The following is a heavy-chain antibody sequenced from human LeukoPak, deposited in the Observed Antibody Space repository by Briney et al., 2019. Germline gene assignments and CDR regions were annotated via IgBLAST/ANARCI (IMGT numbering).Heavy chain of an antibody. V-gene: IGHV4-4*07. CDR2: IYTSGST. D-gene: IGHD3-3*01. J-gene: IGHJ3*02. Sequence: SETLSRTCSVSGGSMNTHYWNWIRQPAGKGLEWIGRIYTSGSTNHNPSLKSRVIMSLDTSKSQFSLSLGSVTAADTAVYYCARDNNGLYFGVRGFDIWGQGKMVIVSS. CDR1: GGSMNTHY. CDR3: ARDNNGLYFGVRGFDI.